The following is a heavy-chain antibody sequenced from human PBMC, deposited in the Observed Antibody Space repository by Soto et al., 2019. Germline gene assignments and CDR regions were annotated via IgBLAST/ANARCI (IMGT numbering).Heavy chain of an antibody. Sequence: ASVKVSCKASGYTFTSYGISWVRQAPGQGLEWMGWISAYNGNTNYAQKLQGRVTMTTDTSTSTAYMELRSLRSDDTAVYYCARDAYYCGSGSYYQGYGMDVWGQGTTVTVLL. V-gene: IGHV1-18*01. CDR3: ARDAYYCGSGSYYQGYGMDV. J-gene: IGHJ6*01. CDR2: ISAYNGNT. CDR1: GYTFTSYG. D-gene: IGHD3-10*01.